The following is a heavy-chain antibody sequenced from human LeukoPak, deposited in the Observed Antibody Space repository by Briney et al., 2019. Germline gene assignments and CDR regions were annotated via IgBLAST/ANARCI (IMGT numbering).Heavy chain of an antibody. D-gene: IGHD6-6*01. CDR3: ARDPGRYSSSSLAFDI. Sequence: SGTLSLTCTVSGGSISSSNYYWGWIRQPPGKGLEWIGSIYYSGSTYYNPSLKSRVTVSLDTSKTRFSLKLSSVTAADTAVYYCARDPGRYSSSSLAFDIWGQGRMVTVSS. CDR2: IYYSGST. CDR1: GGSISSSNYY. V-gene: IGHV4-39*07. J-gene: IGHJ3*02.